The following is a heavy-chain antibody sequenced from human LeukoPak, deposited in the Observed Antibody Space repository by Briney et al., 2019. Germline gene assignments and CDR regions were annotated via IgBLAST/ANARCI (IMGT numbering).Heavy chain of an antibody. CDR2: IYSGGST. Sequence: GGCLRLSCAASGLSVSSNYMSWVRQAPGKGLEWVSVIYSGGSTYYADSVKGRFTISRDNSKNTLYLQMNNLRAEDTAVYYCARVAFRSSSYISGIDYWGQGTLVTVSS. J-gene: IGHJ4*02. V-gene: IGHV3-53*01. CDR3: ARVAFRSSSYISGIDY. D-gene: IGHD1-20*01. CDR1: GLSVSSNY.